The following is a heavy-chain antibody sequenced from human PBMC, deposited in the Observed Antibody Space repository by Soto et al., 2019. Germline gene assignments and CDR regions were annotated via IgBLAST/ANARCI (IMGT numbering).Heavy chain of an antibody. J-gene: IGHJ4*02. CDR2: ISGSGDST. CDR1: GFSFSSYA. Sequence: EVQLLESGGGLVQPGGSLRLSCAASGFSFSSYAMNWVRQAPGKGLEWVSVISGSGDSTYYADSVKGRFTISRDNSRNTLYLEMICLKAEDTAVYYFARGSSGWYFGYWGQGSLVIVSS. V-gene: IGHV3-23*01. CDR3: ARGSSGWYFGY. D-gene: IGHD6-19*01.